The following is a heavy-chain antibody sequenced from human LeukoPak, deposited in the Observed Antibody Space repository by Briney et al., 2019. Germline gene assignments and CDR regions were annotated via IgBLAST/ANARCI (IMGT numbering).Heavy chain of an antibody. D-gene: IGHD2-21*02. CDR2: FERGGHT. CDR3: AKGDTDCTCPGY. V-gene: IGHV3-53*01. CDR1: GFIVSSTY. J-gene: IGHJ4*02. Sequence: PGGSLGLSCAASGFIVSSTYMSWVRQTPGKGLEWVSTFERGGHTAYADSVKGRFTISRDVSENTIYLQMNSLRVEDTAVYYCAKGDTDCTCPGYWGQGTLVTVSS.